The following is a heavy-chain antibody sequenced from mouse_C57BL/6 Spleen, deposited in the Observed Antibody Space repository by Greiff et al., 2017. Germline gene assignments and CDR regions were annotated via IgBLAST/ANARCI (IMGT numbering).Heavy chain of an antibody. J-gene: IGHJ2*01. CDR2: ISYDGSN. D-gene: IGHD1-1*02. CDR3: ASLYGYVDY. CDR1: GYSITSGYY. V-gene: IGHV3-6*01. Sequence: EVQLQQSGPGLVKPSQSLSLTCSVTGYSITSGYYWNWIRQFPGNKLEWMGYISYDGSNNYNPSLKNRISITRDTSKNQFFLKLNSVTTEDTATYYCASLYGYVDYWGQGTTLTVSS.